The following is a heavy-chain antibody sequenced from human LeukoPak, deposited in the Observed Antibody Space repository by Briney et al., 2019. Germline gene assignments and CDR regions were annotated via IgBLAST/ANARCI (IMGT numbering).Heavy chain of an antibody. CDR1: GGTFSSYA. V-gene: IGHV1-69*05. Sequence: SVKVSCKASGGTFSSYAISWVRQAPGQGLEWMGGIIPIFGTANYAQKFQGRVTITTDESTSTAYMELSSLRSEDTAVYYCARRCSSTSCYENAFDIWGQGTMVTVSS. CDR3: ARRCSSTSCYENAFDI. J-gene: IGHJ3*02. D-gene: IGHD2-2*01. CDR2: IIPIFGTA.